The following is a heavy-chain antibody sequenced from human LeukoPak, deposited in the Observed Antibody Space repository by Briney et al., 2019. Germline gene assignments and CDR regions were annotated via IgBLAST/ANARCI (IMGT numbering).Heavy chain of an antibody. Sequence: GGSLRLSCVASGFIFSDYWMTWVRQAPGKGLEWVANIKQDGSKKSYVDSVKGRFTISRDNAKNSLYLQMNSLRAEDTAVYYCASTSGEVGYWGQGTLVTVSS. CDR3: ASTSGEVGY. CDR1: GFIFSDYW. V-gene: IGHV3-7*01. D-gene: IGHD2-15*01. CDR2: IKQDGSKK. J-gene: IGHJ4*02.